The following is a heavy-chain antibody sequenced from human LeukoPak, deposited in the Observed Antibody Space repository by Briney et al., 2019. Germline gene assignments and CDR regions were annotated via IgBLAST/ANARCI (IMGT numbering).Heavy chain of an antibody. CDR3: AKEMGYGDYYYGMDV. D-gene: IGHD4-17*01. J-gene: IGHJ6*02. V-gene: IGHV3-30*02. Sequence: DSVKGRFTISRDNSKNTLYLQMNSLRAEDTAVYYCAKEMGYGDYYYGMDVWGQGTTVTVSS.